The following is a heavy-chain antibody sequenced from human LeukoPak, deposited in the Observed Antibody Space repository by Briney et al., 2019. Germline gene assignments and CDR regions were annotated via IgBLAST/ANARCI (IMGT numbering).Heavy chain of an antibody. CDR2: IYYSGST. CDR3: ARAELLHAFDI. D-gene: IGHD1-26*01. CDR1: GGSISSYY. V-gene: IGHV4-59*01. Sequence: SETLSLTCTVSGGSISSYYWSWIRQPPGKGLEGIGYIYYSGSTNYNPSLKSRVTISVDTSKNQFSLKLSSVTAADTAVYYCARAELLHAFDIWGQGTMVTVSS. J-gene: IGHJ3*02.